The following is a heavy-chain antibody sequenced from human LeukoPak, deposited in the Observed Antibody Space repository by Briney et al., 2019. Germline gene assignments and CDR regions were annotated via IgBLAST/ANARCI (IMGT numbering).Heavy chain of an antibody. CDR2: IYASGST. J-gene: IGHJ4*02. Sequence: KPSETLSLTCTDSSGSISGSYYWSWIRQPAGKGLEWIGRIYASGSTSYDPSLKSRVTISVDKSNNQFSLMVTSVTAADTAVYYCARGKQNAVDYWGQGILVTVSS. CDR1: SGSISGSYY. CDR3: ARGKQNAVDY. D-gene: IGHD1-1*01. V-gene: IGHV4-4*07.